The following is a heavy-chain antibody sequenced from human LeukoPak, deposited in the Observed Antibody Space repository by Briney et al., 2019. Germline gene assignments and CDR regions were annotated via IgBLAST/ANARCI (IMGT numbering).Heavy chain of an antibody. CDR3: ARGEVALNWFDP. CDR1: GGSFSSYY. J-gene: IGHJ5*02. D-gene: IGHD2-15*01. CDR2: IYYSGST. Sequence: SETLSLTCTVSGGSFSSYYWTWIRQPPGKGLEWIAYIYYSGSTNYNPSLKSRVTISVDKSKNQFSLKLRSVTAADTAVYYCARGEVALNWFDPWGQGTLVTVSS. V-gene: IGHV4-59*01.